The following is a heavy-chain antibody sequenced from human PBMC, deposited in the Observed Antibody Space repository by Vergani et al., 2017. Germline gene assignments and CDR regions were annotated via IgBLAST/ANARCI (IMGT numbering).Heavy chain of an antibody. D-gene: IGHD3-22*01. Sequence: QVQLVESGGGVVQPGRSLRLSCAASGFTFSSYGMHWVRQAPGKGPEWVAVIWYDGSNKYYADSVKGRFTISRDNSKNTLYLQMNSLRAEDTAVYYCARELRPPQYYYDSSGYYWGNAFDIWGQGTMVTVSS. CDR1: GFTFSSYG. V-gene: IGHV3-33*01. CDR3: ARELRPPQYYYDSSGYYWGNAFDI. J-gene: IGHJ3*02. CDR2: IWYDGSNK.